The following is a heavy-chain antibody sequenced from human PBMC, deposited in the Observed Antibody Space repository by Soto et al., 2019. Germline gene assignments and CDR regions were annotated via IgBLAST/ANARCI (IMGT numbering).Heavy chain of an antibody. CDR1: GFNFKIYG. D-gene: IGHD1-26*01. CDR3: AKDVRSGSYWDAFDI. CDR2: ISDDGTNK. V-gene: IGHV3-30*18. Sequence: GGSMRLSCAASGFNFKIYGMSWVRHAPGKGLEWVAVISDDGTNKDYADSVKGRFTISRDNSKNTLYLRMNSLRAEDTAVYYCAKDVRSGSYWDAFDIWGQGTMVTVSS. J-gene: IGHJ3*02.